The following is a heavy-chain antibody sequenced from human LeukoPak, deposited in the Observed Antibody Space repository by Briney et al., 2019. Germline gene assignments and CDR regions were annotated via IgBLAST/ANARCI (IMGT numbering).Heavy chain of an antibody. CDR2: ISYDGSNK. D-gene: IGHD7-27*01. Sequence: GGSLRLSCAASGFTFSSYAMHWVRQAPGKGLEWVAVISYDGSNKYYADSVKGRFTISRDNSKNTLYLQMNSLRAEDTAVYYCARDWRRVNWGFWFDPWGQGTLVTVSS. V-gene: IGHV3-30*04. J-gene: IGHJ5*02. CDR1: GFTFSSYA. CDR3: ARDWRRVNWGFWFDP.